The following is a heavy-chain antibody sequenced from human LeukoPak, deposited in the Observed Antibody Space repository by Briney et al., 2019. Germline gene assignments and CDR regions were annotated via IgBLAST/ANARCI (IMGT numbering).Heavy chain of an antibody. Sequence: ASVKVSCKASGYTFTSYDISWVRQATGQGLEWMGWMNPNSGNTGYAQKFQGRVTMTRNTSISTAYMELSSLRSEDTAVYYCARGRAGYCSGGSCYVDYWGQGTLVTVSS. CDR1: GYTFTSYD. J-gene: IGHJ4*02. D-gene: IGHD2-15*01. CDR2: MNPNSGNT. V-gene: IGHV1-8*01. CDR3: ARGRAGYCSGGSCYVDY.